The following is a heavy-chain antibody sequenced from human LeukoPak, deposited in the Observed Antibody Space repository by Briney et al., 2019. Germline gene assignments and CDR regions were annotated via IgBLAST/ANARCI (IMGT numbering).Heavy chain of an antibody. CDR2: ISGSGGST. J-gene: IGHJ4*02. D-gene: IGHD3-22*01. CDR1: GFTFSSYA. CDR3: AKDLYYYDSSGPAGY. V-gene: IGHV3-23*01. Sequence: GGSLRLSCAASGFTFSSYAMSWVRQAPGKGLEWVSAISGSGGSTYYADSVKGRFTISRDNSRNTLYLQMNSLRAEDTAVYYCAKDLYYYDSSGPAGYWGQGTLVTVSS.